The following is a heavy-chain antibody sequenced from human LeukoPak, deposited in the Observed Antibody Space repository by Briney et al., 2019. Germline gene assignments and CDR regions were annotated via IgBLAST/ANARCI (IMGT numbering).Heavy chain of an antibody. Sequence: PGGSLRLSCAASGFTFSSYAMSWVRQAPGKGLEWVSAISGSGGSTYYADSVKGRFTISRDNSKNTLYLQVNSLRAEDTAVYYCAKDLVLMVYAPGGYFDYWGQGTLVTVSS. CDR1: GFTFSSYA. CDR3: AKDLVLMVYAPGGYFDY. D-gene: IGHD2-8*01. CDR2: ISGSGGST. J-gene: IGHJ4*02. V-gene: IGHV3-23*01.